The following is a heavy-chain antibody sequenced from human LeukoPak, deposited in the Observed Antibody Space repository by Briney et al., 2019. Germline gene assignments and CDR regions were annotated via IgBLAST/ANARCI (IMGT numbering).Heavy chain of an antibody. J-gene: IGHJ5*02. CDR3: ASFPHCSSTSCYTGWFDP. CDR1: GGSFSGYY. Sequence: SETLSLTCAVYGGSFSGYYWSWIRQPPGKGLEWIGEINHSGSTNYNPSLKSRVTISVDTSKNQFSLKLSSVTAADTAVYYCASFPHCSSTSCYTGWFDPWGQGTLVTVSS. D-gene: IGHD2-2*02. CDR2: INHSGST. V-gene: IGHV4-34*01.